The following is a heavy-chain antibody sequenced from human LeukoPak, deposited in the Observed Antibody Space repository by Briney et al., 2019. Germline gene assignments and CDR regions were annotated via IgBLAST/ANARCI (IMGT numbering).Heavy chain of an antibody. J-gene: IGHJ5*02. V-gene: IGHV2-5*02. CDR2: IYWDDDK. Sequence: ASGPTLVKPTQTLTLTCTFSGFSLSTRGVGVGWIRQPPGKALEWLALIYWDDDKRYSPSLKSRLTITKDTSKNQVVLTMTNMDPVDTATYYCAHRLGYCSSTSCYSWFDPWGQGTLVTVSS. D-gene: IGHD2-2*01. CDR1: GFSLSTRGVG. CDR3: AHRLGYCSSTSCYSWFDP.